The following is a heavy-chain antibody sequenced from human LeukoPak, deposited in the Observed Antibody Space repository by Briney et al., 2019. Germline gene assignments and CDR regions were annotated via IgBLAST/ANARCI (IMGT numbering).Heavy chain of an antibody. V-gene: IGHV1-46*01. CDR2: INPSGGST. J-gene: IGHJ4*02. CDR1: GYTFTSYY. Sequence: ASAKVSCKGSGYTFTSYYMHWVRQAPGQGREWMGIINPSGGSTSYAQKFQGRGTMTRDTSTSTVYMELSSLRSEDTAVYYCARVGAVDTATRYYFDYWGQGTLVTVSS. D-gene: IGHD5-18*01. CDR3: ARVGAVDTATRYYFDY.